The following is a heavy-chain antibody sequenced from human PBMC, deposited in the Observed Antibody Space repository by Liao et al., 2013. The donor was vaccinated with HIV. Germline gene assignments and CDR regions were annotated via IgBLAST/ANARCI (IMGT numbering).Heavy chain of an antibody. CDR1: GGSFSGYY. CDR3: ARSLSFWSAEGAFDI. Sequence: QVQLQQWGAGLLKPSETLSLTCAVYGGSFSGYYRSWIRQPPGKGLEWIGEINDSGSTNYNPSLKSRVTISVDTSKNQLSLKLSSVTAADTAVYYCARSLSFWSAEGAFDIWGQGTMVTVSS. CDR2: INDSGST. J-gene: IGHJ3*02. D-gene: IGHD3-3*01. V-gene: IGHV4-34*01.